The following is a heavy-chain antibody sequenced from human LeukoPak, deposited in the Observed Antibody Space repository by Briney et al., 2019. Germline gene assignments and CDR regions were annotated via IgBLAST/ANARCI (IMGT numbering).Heavy chain of an antibody. V-gene: IGHV4-39*07. CDR1: GGSISSSSYY. J-gene: IGHJ4*02. Sequence: SETLSLTCTVSGGSISSSSYYWGRIRQPPGKGLEWIGSIYYSGITYYNPSLKSRVTISVDTSKNQFSLKLSSVTAADTAVYYCARTDVDCTNGVCYPYYFDYWGQGTLVTVSS. D-gene: IGHD2-8*01. CDR2: IYYSGIT. CDR3: ARTDVDCTNGVCYPYYFDY.